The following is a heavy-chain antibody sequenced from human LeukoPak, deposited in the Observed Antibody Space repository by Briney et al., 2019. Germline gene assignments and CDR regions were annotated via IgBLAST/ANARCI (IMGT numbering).Heavy chain of an antibody. D-gene: IGHD6-13*01. J-gene: IGHJ4*02. Sequence: ASVKVSCKVSGYTLTELSMHWVRQAPGKGLEWMGGFDPEDGETIYAQKFQGRVTMTEDTSTDTAYMELSSLRSEDMAVYYCPTGTSTFIAAPGRYWGQGTLVIVSS. CDR1: GYTLTELS. CDR2: FDPEDGET. V-gene: IGHV1-24*01. CDR3: PTGTSTFIAAPGRY.